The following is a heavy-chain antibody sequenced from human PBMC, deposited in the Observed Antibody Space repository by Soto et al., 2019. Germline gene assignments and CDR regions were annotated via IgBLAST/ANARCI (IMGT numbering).Heavy chain of an antibody. Sequence: PGGSLRLSCAASGFTFSSYSMNWVRQAPGKGLEWVSSISSSSSYIYYADSVKGRFTISRDNAKNSLYLQMNSLRAEDTAVYYCARVPRNLKRYYYDSSGSWGQGTLVTVSS. CDR2: ISSSSSYI. J-gene: IGHJ5*02. V-gene: IGHV3-21*01. D-gene: IGHD3-22*01. CDR3: ARVPRNLKRYYYDSSGS. CDR1: GFTFSSYS.